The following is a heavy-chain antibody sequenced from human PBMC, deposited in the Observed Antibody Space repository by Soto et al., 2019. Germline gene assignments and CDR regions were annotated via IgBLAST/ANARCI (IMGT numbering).Heavy chain of an antibody. CDR2: INHSGST. CDR3: AGWVVPAATFFDY. D-gene: IGHD2-2*01. V-gene: IGHV4-34*01. CDR1: GGSFSGYY. Sequence: SETLSLTCAVYGGSFSGYYWSWIRQPPGKGLEWIGEINHSGSTNYNPSLKSRVTISVDTSKNQFSLKLSSVTAADTAVYYCAGWVVPAATFFDYWGQGTLVTVSS. J-gene: IGHJ4*02.